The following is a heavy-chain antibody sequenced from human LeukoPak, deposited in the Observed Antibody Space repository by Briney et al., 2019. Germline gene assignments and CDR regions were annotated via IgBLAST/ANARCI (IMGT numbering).Heavy chain of an antibody. V-gene: IGHV1-69*13. J-gene: IGHJ4*02. CDR1: GGTFSSYA. CDR2: IIPIFGTA. D-gene: IGHD6-13*01. Sequence: GASVKVSCKASGGTFSSYAISWVRQAPGQGLEWMGGIIPIFGTANYAQKFQGRVTITADESTSTAYMELSSLRSEDTAVYYCPRAHTGYSSSWYGGYWGQGTLVTVSS. CDR3: PRAHTGYSSSWYGGY.